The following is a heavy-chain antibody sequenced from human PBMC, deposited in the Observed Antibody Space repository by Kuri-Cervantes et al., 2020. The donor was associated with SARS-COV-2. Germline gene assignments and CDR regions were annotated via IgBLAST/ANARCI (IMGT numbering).Heavy chain of an antibody. Sequence: GESLKISCAASGLTFSSYSINWVRQAPGKGLEWVSSISSSTSYIYYEDSVKGRFTISRDNAKNSLYLQMNSLRAEDTAIYYCARDRSSNWFSTRVAFDIWGQGTMVTVSS. J-gene: IGHJ3*02. CDR2: ISSSTSYI. CDR3: ARDRSSNWFSTRVAFDI. CDR1: GLTFSSYS. D-gene: IGHD6-13*01. V-gene: IGHV3-21*01.